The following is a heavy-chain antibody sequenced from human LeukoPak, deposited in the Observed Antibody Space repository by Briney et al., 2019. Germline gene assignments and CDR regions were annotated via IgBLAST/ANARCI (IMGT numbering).Heavy chain of an antibody. CDR3: ARAPRNDAFDI. CDR1: GFTFSSYA. V-gene: IGHV3-30*04. J-gene: IGHJ3*02. CDR2: ISYDGSNK. Sequence: GGSLRLSSAASGFTFSSYAMHWVRQAPGKGLEWVAVISYDGSNKYYADSVKGRFTISRDNSKNTLYLQMNSLRAEDTAVYYCARAPRNDAFDIWGQGTMVTVSS.